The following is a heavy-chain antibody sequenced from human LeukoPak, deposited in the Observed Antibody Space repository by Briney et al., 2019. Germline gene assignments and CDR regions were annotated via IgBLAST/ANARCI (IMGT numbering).Heavy chain of an antibody. CDR1: GFTVSSNY. J-gene: IGHJ6*02. CDR2: ICSGGST. D-gene: IGHD2-15*01. Sequence: GGSLRLSCAASGFTVSSNYMSWVRQAPGKGLEWVSVICSGGSTYYAHYVKGRFTISRDSSKNTLYLQMNSLRADDTAVYYCARDLCSGVSCYRPYGLDVWGQGTTVTASS. CDR3: ARDLCSGVSCYRPYGLDV. V-gene: IGHV3-53*01.